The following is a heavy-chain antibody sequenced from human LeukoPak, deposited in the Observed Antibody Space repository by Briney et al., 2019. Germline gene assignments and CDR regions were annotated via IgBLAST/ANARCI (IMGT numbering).Heavy chain of an antibody. J-gene: IGHJ4*02. CDR2: ISSSTSTR. D-gene: IGHD1-26*01. Sequence: PGGSLRHSCAASGFTFSNYNMNWVRQAPGKGLEWVSYISSSTSTRYYADSVKGRFTISRDNAKNSLFLQMNSLRAEDTALYYCARVYSGSYSADYWGQGTLVTVSS. CDR1: GFTFSNYN. CDR3: ARVYSGSYSADY. V-gene: IGHV3-48*04.